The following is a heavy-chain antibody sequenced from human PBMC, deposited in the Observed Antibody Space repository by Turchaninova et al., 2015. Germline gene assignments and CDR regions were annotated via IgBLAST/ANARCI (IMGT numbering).Heavy chain of an antibody. V-gene: IGHV3-23*01. CDR3: VKVGYCSGGTCYGSRDY. CDR2: ISVSGDST. D-gene: IGHD6-19*01. CDR1: GFSFSSDA. J-gene: IGHJ4*02. Sequence: FWVVSGFSFSSDARGWVRQAPGKGLEWVSSISVSGDSTFYADSVKGRFTISRDNSKNMLYVQMNSLRAEDTAVYYCVKVGYCSGGTCYGSRDYWGQGTLVTVSS.